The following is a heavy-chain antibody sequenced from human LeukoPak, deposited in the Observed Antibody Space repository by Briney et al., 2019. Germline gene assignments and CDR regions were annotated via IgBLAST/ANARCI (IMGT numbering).Heavy chain of an antibody. Sequence: SETLSLTCTVSGASVNSGSSYWSWIRQPPGKGLEWIGYIYYSGITNYNPSLKSRVTMSVDTSKNQFSLKLSSVTAADTAIYYCARDPRGHSGYDLDYWGQGTLVTVSS. CDR2: IYYSGIT. D-gene: IGHD5-12*01. CDR1: GASVNSGSSY. CDR3: ARDPRGHSGYDLDY. J-gene: IGHJ4*02. V-gene: IGHV4-61*01.